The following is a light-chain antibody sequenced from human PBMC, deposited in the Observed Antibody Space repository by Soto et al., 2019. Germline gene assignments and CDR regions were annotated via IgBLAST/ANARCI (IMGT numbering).Light chain of an antibody. CDR2: GAS. J-gene: IGKJ4*01. V-gene: IGKV3-15*01. CDR3: QQYKNWLT. Sequence: ESVLTQSPGTLSLSPGERATLSCRASQSVSNRYFAWYQQKPGQAPRLLISGASTRATGIPARFSGSGSGTEFTLTITSLQSEDFAVYYCQQYKNWLTFGGGTKVEIK. CDR1: QSVSNRY.